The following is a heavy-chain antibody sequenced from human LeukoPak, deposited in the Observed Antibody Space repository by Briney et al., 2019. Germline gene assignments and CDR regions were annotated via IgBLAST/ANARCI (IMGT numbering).Heavy chain of an antibody. CDR1: GGSISSSSYY. Sequence: SETLSLTCTVSGGSISSSSYYWGWIRQPPGKGLEWIGIIYYSGSTYYNPSLKSRLTISVDTSKNQFSLKLSPVTATDTAVYYCARRGYCSSTSCYEYWFDPWGQGTLVTVSS. CDR2: IYYSGST. CDR3: ARRGYCSSTSCYEYWFDP. V-gene: IGHV4-39*01. D-gene: IGHD2-2*01. J-gene: IGHJ5*02.